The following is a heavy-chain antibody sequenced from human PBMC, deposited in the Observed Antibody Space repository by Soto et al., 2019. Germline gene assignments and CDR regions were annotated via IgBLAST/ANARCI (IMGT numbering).Heavy chain of an antibody. V-gene: IGHV1-2*02. CDR1: GYKLRCFY. CDR2: INPNSGGT. D-gene: IGHD6-19*01. J-gene: IGHJ4*02. CDR3: ASAAVTGTAGLDF. Sequence: ASVKVACKASGYKLRCFYMHWVRQAPGQGLEWMGWINPNSGGTKSAEKFQGRVTMTRDTSISTAYMELSRLTSDDTAVYYCASAAVTGTAGLDFWGQGTQVTVSS.